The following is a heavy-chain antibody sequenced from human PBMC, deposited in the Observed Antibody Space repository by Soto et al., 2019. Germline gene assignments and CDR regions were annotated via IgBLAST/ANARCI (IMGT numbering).Heavy chain of an antibody. CDR1: GYTFTSYA. Sequence: ASVKVSCKASGYTFTSYAMHWVRQAPGQRLEWMGWINAGNGNTKYSQKFQGRVTITRDTSASTAYMELSSLRSEDTAVYYCATSYGSGSYPGLYYYYMDVWGKGTTVTVS. V-gene: IGHV1-3*01. D-gene: IGHD3-10*01. CDR2: INAGNGNT. J-gene: IGHJ6*03. CDR3: ATSYGSGSYPGLYYYYMDV.